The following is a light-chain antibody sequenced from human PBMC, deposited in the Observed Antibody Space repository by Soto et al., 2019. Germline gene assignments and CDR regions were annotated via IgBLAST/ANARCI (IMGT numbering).Light chain of an antibody. J-gene: IGLJ3*02. CDR3: AAWDDSLNGRV. CDR1: SSNIGTNY. CDR2: KTN. V-gene: IGLV1-44*01. Sequence: QAVLPQPPSVSGTPGQRVSISCSGSSSNIGTNYVNWYQQLPGTAPKLLIYKTNHRPSGVPDRFSGSKSGTSASLAISGLQSEDEADYYCAAWDDSLNGRVFGGGTKLTVL.